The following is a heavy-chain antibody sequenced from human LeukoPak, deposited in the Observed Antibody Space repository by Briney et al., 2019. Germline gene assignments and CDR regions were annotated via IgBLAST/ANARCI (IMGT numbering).Heavy chain of an antibody. V-gene: IGHV1-18*01. J-gene: IGHJ4*02. Sequence: ASVKVSCKASGYTFTSYGISWVRQAPGQGLEWMGWIGAYNGNTNYAQKLQGRVTMTTDTSTSTAYMELRSLRSDDTAVYYCARVAITIFGVAQDYFDYWGQGTLVTVSS. CDR2: IGAYNGNT. D-gene: IGHD3-3*01. CDR1: GYTFTSYG. CDR3: ARVAITIFGVAQDYFDY.